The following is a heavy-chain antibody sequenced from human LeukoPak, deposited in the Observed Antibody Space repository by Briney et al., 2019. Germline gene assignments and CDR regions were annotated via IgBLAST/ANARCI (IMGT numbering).Heavy chain of an antibody. CDR1: GFTFSSYG. D-gene: IGHD2-15*01. CDR3: ASRRGGIVGDY. V-gene: IGHV3-33*01. J-gene: IGHJ4*02. CDR2: IWYDGSNK. Sequence: GGSLRLSCAASGFTFSSYGMHWVRQAPGKGLGWVALIWYDGSNKYYADSVKGRFTISRDNSKNTVYLQMNSLRAEDTAVYYCASRRGGIVGDYWGQGTPVTVSS.